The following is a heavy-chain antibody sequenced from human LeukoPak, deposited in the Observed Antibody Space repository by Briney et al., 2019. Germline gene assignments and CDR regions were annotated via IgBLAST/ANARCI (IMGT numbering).Heavy chain of an antibody. Sequence: SETLSLTCTVSGGSISSYYWSWIRQPPGKGLEWIGYIYSSGSTTYNPSLKSRVALSVDTSRDNFSLKLSSVTAADTAVYYCARGVVITSYFDYWGQGTLVTVSS. V-gene: IGHV4-59*01. J-gene: IGHJ4*02. D-gene: IGHD3-22*01. CDR3: ARGVVITSYFDY. CDR1: GGSISSYY. CDR2: IYSSGST.